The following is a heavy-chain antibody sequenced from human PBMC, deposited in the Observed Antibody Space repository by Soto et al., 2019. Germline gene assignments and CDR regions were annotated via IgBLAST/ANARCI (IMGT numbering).Heavy chain of an antibody. CDR2: INSDGSST. Sequence: GGSLRLSCAASGFTFISYWMHWVRQAPGKGLVWVSRINSDGSSTSYADSVKGRFTISRDNAKNTLYLQMNSLRAEDTAVYYCARDYYDSSYPFDYWGQGTLVTVSS. CDR3: ARDYYDSSYPFDY. J-gene: IGHJ4*02. D-gene: IGHD3-22*01. CDR1: GFTFISYW. V-gene: IGHV3-74*01.